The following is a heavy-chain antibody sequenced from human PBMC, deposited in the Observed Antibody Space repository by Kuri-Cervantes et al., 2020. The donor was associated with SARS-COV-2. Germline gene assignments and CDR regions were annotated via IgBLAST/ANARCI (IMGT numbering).Heavy chain of an antibody. CDR1: GFTVSSNY. D-gene: IGHD6-19*01. Sequence: GSLKISCAASGFTVSSNYMSWVRQAPGKGLEWVSVIYSGGSTYYADSVKGRFTISRDNSKNTLYLQMNSLRAEDTAVYYCAREGRSSGWYIAAFDIWGQGTMVTVSS. J-gene: IGHJ3*02. V-gene: IGHV3-53*01. CDR3: AREGRSSGWYIAAFDI. CDR2: IYSGGST.